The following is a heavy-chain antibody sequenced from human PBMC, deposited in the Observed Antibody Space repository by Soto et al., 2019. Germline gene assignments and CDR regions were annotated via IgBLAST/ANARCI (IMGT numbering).Heavy chain of an antibody. V-gene: IGHV3-33*01. D-gene: IGHD2-2*01. CDR1: GFTFSTYG. CDR3: VRDRRYCSSMNCPRYNYYGMDV. Sequence: QVQLVESGGGVVQPGRSLRLSCAASGFTFSTYGMHWVRQAPGKGLEWVAVIWYDGSNKYYADSVKGRFTISRVNSKNTLYLQMNSLRAEDTAVYYCVRDRRYCSSMNCPRYNYYGMDVWGQGTTVTVSS. J-gene: IGHJ6*02. CDR2: IWYDGSNK.